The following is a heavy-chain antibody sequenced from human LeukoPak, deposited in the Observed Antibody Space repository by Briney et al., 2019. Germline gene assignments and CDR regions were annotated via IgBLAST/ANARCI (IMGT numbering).Heavy chain of an antibody. CDR3: ARWWSGVVPAAMDY. D-gene: IGHD2-2*01. CDR2: ISAYNGNT. J-gene: IGHJ4*02. V-gene: IGHV1-18*01. Sequence: ASVKVSRKASGYTFTSYGISWVRQAPGQGLEWMGWISAYNGNTNYAQKLQGRVTMTTDTSTSTAYMELRSLRSDDTAVYYCARWWSGVVPAAMDYWGQGTLVTVSS. CDR1: GYTFTSYG.